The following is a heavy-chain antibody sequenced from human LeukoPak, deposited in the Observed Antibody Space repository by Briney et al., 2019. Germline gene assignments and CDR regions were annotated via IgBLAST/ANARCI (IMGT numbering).Heavy chain of an antibody. CDR3: ARDGPVRPGTFVIPKEGSNDY. CDR1: GFTFSSYE. J-gene: IGHJ4*02. D-gene: IGHD3-16*02. Sequence: PGGSLRLSCAASGFTFSSYEMNWVRQAPGKGLEWVSSISSSSSYIYYADSVKGRFTISRDNAKNSLYLQMNSLRAEDTAVYYCARDGPVRPGTFVIPKEGSNDYWGQGTLVTVSS. V-gene: IGHV3-21*01. CDR2: ISSSSSYI.